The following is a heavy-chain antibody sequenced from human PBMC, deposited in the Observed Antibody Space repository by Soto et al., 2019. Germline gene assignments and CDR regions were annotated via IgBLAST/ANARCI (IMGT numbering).Heavy chain of an antibody. V-gene: IGHV1-18*04. CDR2: SSAYNGNT. D-gene: IGHD3-22*01. CDR3: ARDRPLEYYSEGSDYFGFDY. J-gene: IGHJ4*02. Sequence: ASVKVSCKAFGYTFTSYGISWVRQAPGQGLEWMGWSSAYNGNTNYAQNLQGRVTMTTDTSTSSAYMELRSLRSDDTAVYYCARDRPLEYYSEGSDYFGFDYWGQGTMVTVSS. CDR1: GYTFTSYG.